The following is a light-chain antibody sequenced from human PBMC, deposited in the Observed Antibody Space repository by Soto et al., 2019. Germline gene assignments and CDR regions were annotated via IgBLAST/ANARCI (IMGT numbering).Light chain of an antibody. Sequence: DIQMTQSPSSLSASVGDRVTITCRASQGIRNDLGWYQQKPGKAPKRLIYAASSLQSGVPSRFSGSGSGTDFTLTISSLQPENVATYYCQKYNTARWTFGQGTKVDIK. V-gene: IGKV1-17*01. CDR3: QKYNTARWT. CDR1: QGIRND. J-gene: IGKJ1*01. CDR2: AAS.